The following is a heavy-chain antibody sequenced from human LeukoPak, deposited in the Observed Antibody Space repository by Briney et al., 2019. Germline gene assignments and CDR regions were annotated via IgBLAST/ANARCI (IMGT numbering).Heavy chain of an antibody. Sequence: GGSLRFSCAASGFTFSSYSLNWVRQAPGKGLEWVSSISSSSSYIYYADSVRGRFTISRDNAKNSLYLQMNSLRAEDTAVYYCARDTAYQWELPRVGYYYYYYMDVWGKGTTVTVSS. CDR2: ISSSSSYI. V-gene: IGHV3-21*01. CDR3: ARDTAYQWELPRVGYYYYYYMDV. J-gene: IGHJ6*03. CDR1: GFTFSSYS. D-gene: IGHD1-26*01.